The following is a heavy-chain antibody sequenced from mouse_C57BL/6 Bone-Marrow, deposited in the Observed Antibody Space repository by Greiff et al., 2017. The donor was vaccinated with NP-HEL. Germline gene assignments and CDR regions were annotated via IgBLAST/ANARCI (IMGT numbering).Heavy chain of an antibody. J-gene: IGHJ2*01. V-gene: IGHV5-12*01. Sequence: EVKLVESGGGLVQPGGSLKLSCAASGFTFSDYYMYWVRQTPEKRLEWVAYISNGGGSTYYPDTVKGRFTISRDNAKNTLYLQMSRLKSEDTAMYYCARHGNYVPFDYWGQGTTLTVSA. D-gene: IGHD2-1*01. CDR3: ARHGNYVPFDY. CDR1: GFTFSDYY. CDR2: ISNGGGST.